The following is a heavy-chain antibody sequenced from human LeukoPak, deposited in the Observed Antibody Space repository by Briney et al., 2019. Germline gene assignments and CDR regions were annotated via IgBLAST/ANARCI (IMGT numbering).Heavy chain of an antibody. V-gene: IGHV3-7*01. J-gene: IGHJ4*02. D-gene: IGHD7-27*01. CDR1: GFTFSRYW. Sequence: GGSLRLPCAASGFTFSRYWMSWVRQAPGKGLECVANIKQDGSDKYYVDSVKGRFTISRDNAKNSLYLQMNSLRAEDTAVYYCARGSGQLGSDYWGQGTLVTVSS. CDR2: IKQDGSDK. CDR3: ARGSGQLGSDY.